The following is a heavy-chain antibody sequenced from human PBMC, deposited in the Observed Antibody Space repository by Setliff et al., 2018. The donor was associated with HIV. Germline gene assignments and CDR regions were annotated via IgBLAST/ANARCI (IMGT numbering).Heavy chain of an antibody. D-gene: IGHD6-13*01. CDR3: ARGDSRWYERHYYYGMDV. J-gene: IGHJ6*02. Sequence: PGESLKISCKGSGYSFTSYWIGWVRQMPGKGLEWMGIIYPDDSDTRYSPSFQGQVTISADKSISTAHLQWRSLKASDTAIYYCARGDSRWYERHYYYGMDVWGQGTLVTVSS. V-gene: IGHV5-51*01. CDR1: GYSFTSYW. CDR2: IYPDDSDT.